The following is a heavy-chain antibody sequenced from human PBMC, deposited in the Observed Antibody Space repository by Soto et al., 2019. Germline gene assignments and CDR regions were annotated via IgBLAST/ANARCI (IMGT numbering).Heavy chain of an antibody. J-gene: IGHJ5*02. Sequence: PGGSVRLSCAASGFTFNTYTMTWVRQAPGKGLEWVSAISGSGSSTYYADSVKGRFTISRDNSKNTLYLQMNSLRAEDTAIYYCAKRGFTMVHPFDPWGQGTLVTVSS. CDR2: ISGSGSST. CDR3: AKRGFTMVHPFDP. D-gene: IGHD3-10*01. CDR1: GFTFNTYT. V-gene: IGHV3-23*01.